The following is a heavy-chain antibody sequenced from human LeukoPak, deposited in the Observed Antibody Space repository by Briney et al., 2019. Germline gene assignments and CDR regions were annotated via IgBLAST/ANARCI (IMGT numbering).Heavy chain of an antibody. V-gene: IGHV3-7*01. J-gene: IGHJ4*02. CDR3: AIWTSGNY. D-gene: IGHD1-1*01. CDR1: GFTFNRSW. Sequence: GGALRLSCAASGFTFNRSWMNWVRQAPGKGLEWVANLDPSGSQKRYVDSVKGRFIISKDNPGASLYLDMYSLRAEDTAIYYCAIWTSGNYWGQGTLVTVSS. CDR2: LDPSGSQK.